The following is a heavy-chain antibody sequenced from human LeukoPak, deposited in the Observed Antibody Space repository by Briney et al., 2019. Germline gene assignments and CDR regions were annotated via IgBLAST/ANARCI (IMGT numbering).Heavy chain of an antibody. Sequence: GGSLRLSCAASGTTFEDYTMHWVRQAPGKGLEWVSFNSGDGGTTYYTDSVKGRFTISRDNSKTSLYLQMNSTRTEDTALYYCAKDQGASGWGALVYWGQGTMVAVSS. CDR1: GTTFEDYT. J-gene: IGHJ4*02. D-gene: IGHD6-19*01. V-gene: IGHV3-43*02. CDR2: NSGDGGTT. CDR3: AKDQGASGWGALVY.